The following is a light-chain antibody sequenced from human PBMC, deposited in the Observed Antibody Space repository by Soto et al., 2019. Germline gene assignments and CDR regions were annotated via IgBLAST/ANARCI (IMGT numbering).Light chain of an antibody. J-gene: IGKJ1*01. CDR3: QQYHNSILM. V-gene: IGKV3-20*01. Sequence: ENVLTQSPGTLSLSPGERATLSCRASQSVSSSHLAWYQQKPGQAPRLLTYGASSRATGIPDRFSGGGSGADFTLTISRLEPEDFGVYYCQQYHNSILMFGQGTKVEIK. CDR2: GAS. CDR1: QSVSSSH.